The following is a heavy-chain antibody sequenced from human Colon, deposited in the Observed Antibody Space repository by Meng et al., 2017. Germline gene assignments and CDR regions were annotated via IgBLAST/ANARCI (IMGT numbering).Heavy chain of an antibody. V-gene: IGHV3-21*01. D-gene: IGHD3-3*02. CDR1: GFTFSRYA. Sequence: VQLVESGGGLVKPGGSLRLSFAASGFTFSRYAMSWVRQAPGKGLEWVSSITTDSRSIYYADSVKGRFTVSRDDAENSLSLQMNSLRAEDTAVYYCVRDLQLAFWGQGALVTVSS. CDR2: ITTDSRSI. J-gene: IGHJ4*02. CDR3: VRDLQLAF.